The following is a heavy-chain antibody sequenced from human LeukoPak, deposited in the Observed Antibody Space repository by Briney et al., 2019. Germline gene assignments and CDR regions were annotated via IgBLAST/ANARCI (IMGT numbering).Heavy chain of an antibody. D-gene: IGHD3-16*01. CDR1: GFTFSSYW. CDR3: ARDRAGGSRGWYVWYYYYYMDV. V-gene: IGHV3-7*01. CDR2: IKQDGSEK. J-gene: IGHJ6*03. Sequence: PGGSLRLSCAASGFTFSSYWMSWVRQAPGKGLEWVANIKQDGSEKYYVDSVKGRFTISRDNAKNSLYLQMNSLRAEDTAVYYCARDRAGGSRGWYVWYYYYYMDVWGKGTTVTISS.